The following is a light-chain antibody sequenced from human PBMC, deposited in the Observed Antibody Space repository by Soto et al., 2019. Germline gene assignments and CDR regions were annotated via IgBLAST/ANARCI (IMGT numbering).Light chain of an antibody. CDR2: AAS. CDR1: QTIMTY. J-gene: IGKJ4*01. V-gene: IGKV1-39*01. CDR3: QQVESYPST. Sequence: DIQMTQSPSSLSASVGDEVTITCRASQTIMTYLNWYQLKPGKPPRLLIYAASTLQTGVPSRFSGSGFGTDFTLTITSLQPEDFATYYCQQVESYPSTFGGGTKVDIK.